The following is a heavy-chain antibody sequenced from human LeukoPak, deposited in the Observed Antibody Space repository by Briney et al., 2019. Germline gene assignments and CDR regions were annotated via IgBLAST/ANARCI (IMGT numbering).Heavy chain of an antibody. J-gene: IGHJ3*02. CDR1: GFTFSTYG. D-gene: IGHD5-24*01. V-gene: IGHV3-30*02. CDR3: AKGNVATTGRDAFDI. Sequence: PGGSLRLSCAASGFTFSTYGMHWVRQAPGKRLEWVAFIRSDGSNKYYADSVKGRFTISRDDSKNTLYLQMNSLRPEDTAVYYCAKGNVATTGRDAFDIWGQGTMVTVSS. CDR2: IRSDGSNK.